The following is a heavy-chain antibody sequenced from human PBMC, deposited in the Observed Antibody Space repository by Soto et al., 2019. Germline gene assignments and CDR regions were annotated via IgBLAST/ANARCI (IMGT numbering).Heavy chain of an antibody. CDR2: INGGGTT. J-gene: IGHJ4*02. D-gene: IGHD6-25*01. V-gene: IGHV3-23*01. CDR3: AKDQSGYGRFDY. Sequence: GGSLRLSCAASGFTFSNYVMNWVRQAPGKGLEWVSAINGGGTTYYIDSAKGRFTISRDNSKNMVYLQMNSLRAEDTAIYYCAKDQSGYGRFDYWGQGAQVTVSS. CDR1: GFTFSNYV.